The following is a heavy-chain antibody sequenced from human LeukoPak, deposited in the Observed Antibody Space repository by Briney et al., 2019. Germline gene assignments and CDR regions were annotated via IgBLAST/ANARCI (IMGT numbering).Heavy chain of an antibody. J-gene: IGHJ4*02. CDR1: GFTFSTYW. V-gene: IGHV3-7*01. CDR3: ARDFRNAGDY. Sequence: GESLRLSCAASGFTFSTYWINWVRQAPGKGLEWVAVINQDGNEKYYVDSVRGRFTISRDNAKNSLYLQMNSLRAEDTAVYYCARDFRNAGDYWGQGTLVTVSS. CDR2: INQDGNEK.